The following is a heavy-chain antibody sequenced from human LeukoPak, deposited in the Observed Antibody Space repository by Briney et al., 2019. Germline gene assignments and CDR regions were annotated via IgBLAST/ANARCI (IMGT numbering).Heavy chain of an antibody. CDR3: ARQSGDYSYYYYMDV. CDR1: GYSFTRYW. D-gene: IGHD2-21*02. J-gene: IGHJ6*03. V-gene: IGHV5-51*01. Sequence: GESLKISCKGSGYSFTRYWIGWVRQMPGRGLEWMGIIYPADSDIRYSPSFRGQVTISADKSISTAYLQWSSLKASDTAMYYCARQSGDYSYYYYMDVWGKGTTVTISS. CDR2: IYPADSDI.